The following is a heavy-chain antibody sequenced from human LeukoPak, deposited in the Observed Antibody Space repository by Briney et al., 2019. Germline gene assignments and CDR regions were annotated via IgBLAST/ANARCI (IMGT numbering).Heavy chain of an antibody. V-gene: IGHV3-23*01. CDR1: GFTFSSYA. CDR3: AKDRAIGCFDY. J-gene: IGHJ4*02. D-gene: IGHD6-19*01. Sequence: RGSLRLSCAASGFTFSSYAMSWVRQAPGKGLGWVSAISGSGGSTYYADSVKGRFTISRDNSKNTLYLQMNSLRAEETAVYYCAKDRAIGCFDYWGQGTLVTVSS. CDR2: ISGSGGST.